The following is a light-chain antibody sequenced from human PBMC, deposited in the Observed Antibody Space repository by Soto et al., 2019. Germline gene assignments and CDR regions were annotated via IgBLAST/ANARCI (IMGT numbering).Light chain of an antibody. CDR2: EDN. V-gene: IGLV6-57*01. Sequence: NFMLTQPHSVSESPGKTVTISCTRSSGSIASNYVQWYQQRPGSSPATLIYEDNQRPSGVPDRFSGSIDRSSNSASLTISGLKTEDEADYYCQSYDDINHAVFGGGTKLTVL. CDR1: SGSIASNY. CDR3: QSYDDINHAV. J-gene: IGLJ2*01.